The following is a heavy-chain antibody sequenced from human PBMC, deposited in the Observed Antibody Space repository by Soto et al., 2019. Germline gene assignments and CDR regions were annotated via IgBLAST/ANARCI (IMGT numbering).Heavy chain of an antibody. D-gene: IGHD2-21*01. CDR2: IYYSGST. CDR3: ARSGPSIGEIGY. Sequence: SETLSLTCTVSGGSISSYYWSWIRQPPGKGLEWIGYIYYSGSTNYNPSLKSRVTISVDTSKNQFSLKLSSVTAADTAVYYCARSGPSIGEIGYWGQGTLVTVSS. J-gene: IGHJ4*02. CDR1: GGSISSYY. V-gene: IGHV4-59*08.